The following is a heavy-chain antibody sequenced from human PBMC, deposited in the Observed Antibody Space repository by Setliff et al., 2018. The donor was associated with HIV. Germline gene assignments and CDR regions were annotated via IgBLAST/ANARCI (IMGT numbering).Heavy chain of an antibody. Sequence: GGSLRLSCAASGFTFSDYYMSWIRQAPGKGLEWVANINQEGTEKYYVGSVKGRFTISRDNSKNSYYLQMDSLRAEDTAVYYCAGPYFFTYWGQGTLVTVSS. CDR1: GFTFSDYY. CDR3: AGPYFFTY. V-gene: IGHV3-7*03. D-gene: IGHD1-26*01. J-gene: IGHJ4*02. CDR2: INQEGTEK.